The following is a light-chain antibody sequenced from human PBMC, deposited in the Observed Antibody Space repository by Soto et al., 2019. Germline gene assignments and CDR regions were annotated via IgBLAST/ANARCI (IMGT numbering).Light chain of an antibody. CDR2: SAS. Sequence: ESVLTQSPGTLSLSPGERATLSCRASQSVSSNYLSWYQQKPGQPPRLLIYSASRRVTGIPDRFSGSGSGTDFTLTISRREPEDFAVYYCQQYDSSPWTLGQGTKVEIK. J-gene: IGKJ1*01. CDR1: QSVSSNY. CDR3: QQYDSSPWT. V-gene: IGKV3-20*01.